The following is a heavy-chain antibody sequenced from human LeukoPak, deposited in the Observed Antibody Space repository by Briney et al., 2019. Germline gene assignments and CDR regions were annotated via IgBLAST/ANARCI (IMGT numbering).Heavy chain of an antibody. CDR1: GITLSNYG. D-gene: IGHD3-22*01. J-gene: IGHJ4*02. Sequence: GGSLRLSCAVSGITLSNYGMSWVRQAPGKGLEWVSGISGSGGNTYYADSVKGRFTISRDNSKNTLYLQMNSLRAEDTAVYFWAKKGVVIRVILVGFHKEAYYFDSWGQGALVTVSS. V-gene: IGHV3-23*01. CDR3: AKKGVVIRVILVGFHKEAYYFDS. CDR2: ISGSGGNT.